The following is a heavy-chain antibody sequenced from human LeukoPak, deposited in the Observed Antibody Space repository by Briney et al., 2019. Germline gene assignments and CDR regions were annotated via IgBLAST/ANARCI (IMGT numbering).Heavy chain of an antibody. D-gene: IGHD3-10*01. CDR2: IVVGSGNT. Sequence: SVKVSCKASGFTFTSSAMQWVRQARGQRLEWIGWIVVGSGNTNYAQKFQERVTITRDMSTSTAYMELSSLRSEDTAVYYCAVDYYGSGSSFDPWGQGTLVTVSS. CDR1: GFTFTSSA. J-gene: IGHJ5*02. CDR3: AVDYYGSGSSFDP. V-gene: IGHV1-58*02.